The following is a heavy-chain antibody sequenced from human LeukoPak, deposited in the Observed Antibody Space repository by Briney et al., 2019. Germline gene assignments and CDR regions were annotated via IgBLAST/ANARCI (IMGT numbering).Heavy chain of an antibody. CDR1: GFTFSNAW. D-gene: IGHD3-10*01. CDR3: TTVRYYYGSGSYFY. Sequence: GGSLRLSCAASGFTFSNAWMSWVRQAPGKGLEWVGRIKSKTDGGTTDYAAPVKGRFTISRDDSKNTLYLQMNSLKTEDTAVYYCTTVRYYYGSGSYFYWGQGTLVTVSS. J-gene: IGHJ4*02. V-gene: IGHV3-15*01. CDR2: IKSKTDGGTT.